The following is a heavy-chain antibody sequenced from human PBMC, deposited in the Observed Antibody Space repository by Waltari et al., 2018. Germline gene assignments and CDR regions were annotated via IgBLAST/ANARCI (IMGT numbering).Heavy chain of an antibody. CDR1: GFDFREYD. CDR2: IGGTHSNI. Sequence: EVRLAESGGGLVKPGGSLRLSCTGSGFDFREYDMNWVRQAPGRALEWVASIGGTHSNIFYADSVTGRLTVSRDNAKNSLYLQMDNLRAEDSGLYFCTRDLYGSGGDWFDPWGQGTLVTVSS. D-gene: IGHD3-10*01. J-gene: IGHJ5*02. V-gene: IGHV3-21*03. CDR3: TRDLYGSGGDWFDP.